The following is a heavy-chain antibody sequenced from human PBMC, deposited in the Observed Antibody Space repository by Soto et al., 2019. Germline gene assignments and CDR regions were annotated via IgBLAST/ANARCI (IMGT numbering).Heavy chain of an antibody. CDR2: ISYDGSNK. J-gene: IGHJ6*02. D-gene: IGHD6-19*01. Sequence: GGSLRLSCAASGFTFSSYAMHWVRQAPGKGLEWVAVISYDGSNKYYADSVKGRFTISRDNSKNTLYLQMNSLRAEDTAVYYCARDESSGWYPMNYYYYGMDVWGQGTTVTVSS. CDR1: GFTFSSYA. CDR3: ARDESSGWYPMNYYYYGMDV. V-gene: IGHV3-30-3*01.